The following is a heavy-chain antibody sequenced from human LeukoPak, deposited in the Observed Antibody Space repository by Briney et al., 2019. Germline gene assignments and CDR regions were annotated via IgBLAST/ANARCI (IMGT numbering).Heavy chain of an antibody. D-gene: IGHD1-26*01. J-gene: IGHJ4*02. Sequence: PGRSLGLSCAASGFTFSSYAMRWVRQAPGKGLEWVSAISGSGGNSYYADSVKGRFTISRDNSKNTLYLRMTSLRAEDTALYYCAKGGLYGSGTYVDYWGQGTLVTVSS. CDR1: GFTFSSYA. V-gene: IGHV3-23*01. CDR3: AKGGLYGSGTYVDY. CDR2: ISGSGGNS.